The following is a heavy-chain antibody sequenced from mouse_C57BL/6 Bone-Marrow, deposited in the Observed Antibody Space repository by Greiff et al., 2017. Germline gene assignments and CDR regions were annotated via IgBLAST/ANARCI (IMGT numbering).Heavy chain of an antibody. J-gene: IGHJ2*01. D-gene: IGHD1-1*01. CDR3: ARLGTTVVGDY. CDR2: IDPSDSYT. CDR1: GYTFTSYW. V-gene: IGHV1-59*01. Sequence: QVQLQQPGAELVRPGTSVKLSCKASGYTFTSYWMPWVQQRPGQGLEWIGVIDPSDSYTNYNQNLKGKATLTVDTSSSTAYMQLSRLTSEDSAVYYCARLGTTVVGDYWGQGTTLTVSS.